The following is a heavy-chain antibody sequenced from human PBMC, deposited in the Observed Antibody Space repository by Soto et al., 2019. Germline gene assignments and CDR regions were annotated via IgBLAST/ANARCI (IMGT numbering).Heavy chain of an antibody. V-gene: IGHV4-39*01. Sequence: QLQLQESGPGLVKPSETLSLTCTVSGGSISSSSYYWAWVRQPPGKGLEWIGSVYYSGTTYYNPSLKSRVIISGDTSKNQFSLTLSSVTAADTAVFYCARLIHCKTTSCYFDYWGQGTLVTVTS. J-gene: IGHJ4*02. D-gene: IGHD2-2*01. CDR3: ARLIHCKTTSCYFDY. CDR2: VYYSGTT. CDR1: GGSISSSSYY.